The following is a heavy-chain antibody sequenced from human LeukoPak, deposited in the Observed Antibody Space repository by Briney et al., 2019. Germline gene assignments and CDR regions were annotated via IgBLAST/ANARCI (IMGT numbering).Heavy chain of an antibody. V-gene: IGHV3-23*01. Sequence: GGSLRLSCAASGFTFSSHAMSWVRQAPGKGLEWVSAISGSGGSTYYADSVKGRFTISRDNSKNTLYLQMNSLRAEDTAVYYCAKDRYYYDSSGYYGYWGQGTLVTVSS. J-gene: IGHJ4*02. CDR2: ISGSGGST. D-gene: IGHD3-22*01. CDR1: GFTFSSHA. CDR3: AKDRYYYDSSGYYGY.